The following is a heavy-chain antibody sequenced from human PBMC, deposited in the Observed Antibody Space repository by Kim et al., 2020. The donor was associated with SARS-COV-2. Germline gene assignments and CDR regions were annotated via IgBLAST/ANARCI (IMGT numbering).Heavy chain of an antibody. CDR3: AKGDGGYSYGYFANY. CDR2: ISWNSGSI. CDR1: GFTFDDYA. J-gene: IGHJ4*02. D-gene: IGHD5-18*01. Sequence: GGSLRLSCAASGFTFDDYAMHWVRQAPGKGLEWVSGISWNSGSIGYADSVKGRFTISRDNAKNSLYLQMNSLRAEDTALYYCAKGDGGYSYGYFANYWGQGTLVTVSS. V-gene: IGHV3-9*01.